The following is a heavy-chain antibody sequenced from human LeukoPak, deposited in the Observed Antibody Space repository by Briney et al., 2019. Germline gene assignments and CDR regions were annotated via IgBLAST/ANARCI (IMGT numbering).Heavy chain of an antibody. CDR2: ISSSGGST. Sequence: GGSVRLSCSASGFTFSSSAMHWVRQAPGKGLEYVSAISSSGGSTYYADSVEGRFTISRDNSKNTLSLQMSSLRAEDTAVYYCVKDSRASGRVGDFDIWGQGTIVTV. V-gene: IGHV3-64D*09. CDR3: VKDSRASGRVGDFDI. J-gene: IGHJ3*02. CDR1: GFTFSSSA. D-gene: IGHD3-10*01.